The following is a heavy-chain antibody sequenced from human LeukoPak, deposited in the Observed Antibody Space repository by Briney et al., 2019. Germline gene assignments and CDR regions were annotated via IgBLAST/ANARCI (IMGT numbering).Heavy chain of an antibody. D-gene: IGHD7-27*01. CDR1: GYTFTSYD. J-gene: IGHJ4*02. CDR3: ARGPPNWGYDY. Sequence: ASVKVSCKASGYTFTSYDFNWVRQATGQRPEWMGWMGPNSGDTGYAQKFQDRVTMTRNTSISTAYMELSSLRSDDTAVYYCARGPPNWGYDYWGPGTLVTVSS. V-gene: IGHV1-8*01. CDR2: MGPNSGDT.